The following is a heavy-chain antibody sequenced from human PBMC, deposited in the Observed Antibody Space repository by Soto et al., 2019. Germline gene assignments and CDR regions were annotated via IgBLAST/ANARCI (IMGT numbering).Heavy chain of an antibody. D-gene: IGHD3-22*01. CDR3: ARAIGIHYYDSSGYYSPFDY. V-gene: IGHV3-21*01. CDR2: ISSSSSYI. Sequence: GGSLRLSCAASGFTFSSYSMNWVRQAPGKGLEWVSSISSSSSYIYYADSVKGRFTISRDNAKNSLYLQMNSLRAEDTAVYYCARAIGIHYYDSSGYYSPFDYWGQGTLVTGSS. J-gene: IGHJ4*02. CDR1: GFTFSSYS.